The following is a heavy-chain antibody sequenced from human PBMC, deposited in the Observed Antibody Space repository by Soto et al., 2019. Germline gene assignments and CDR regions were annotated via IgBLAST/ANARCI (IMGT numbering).Heavy chain of an antibody. CDR2: IYYSGST. J-gene: IGHJ4*02. Sequence: QVQLQESGPGLVKPSETLSLTCTVSGGSISSYYWSWIRQPPGKGLEWIGYIYYSGSTNYNPSLKGRVTISVDTAKNQFPLKLSSVTAADTAVYYCARQYGGSYADYWGQGTLVTVSS. V-gene: IGHV4-59*08. CDR1: GGSISSYY. CDR3: ARQYGGSYADY. D-gene: IGHD1-26*01.